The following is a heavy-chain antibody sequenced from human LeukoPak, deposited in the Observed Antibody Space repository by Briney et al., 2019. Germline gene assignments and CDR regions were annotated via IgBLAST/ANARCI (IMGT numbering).Heavy chain of an antibody. CDR2: IYYSGST. D-gene: IGHD5-12*01. CDR1: GGSISSYY. J-gene: IGHJ4*02. V-gene: IGHV4-59*12. CDR3: ARPFSGYSGYEDLDY. Sequence: SETLSLTCTVSGGSISSYYWSRIRQPPGKGLEWIGYIYYSGSTNYNPSLKSRVTISVDTSKNQFSLKLSSVTAADTAVYYCARPFSGYSGYEDLDYWGQGTLVTVSS.